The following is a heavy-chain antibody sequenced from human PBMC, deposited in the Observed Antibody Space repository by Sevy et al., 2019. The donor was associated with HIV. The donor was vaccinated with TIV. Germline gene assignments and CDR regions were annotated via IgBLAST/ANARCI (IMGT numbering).Heavy chain of an antibody. V-gene: IGHV3-33*01. CDR1: GFTFSNYA. CDR3: ARGGYYYDNAAYYALDS. J-gene: IGHJ4*02. Sequence: GGSLRLSCAATGFTFSNYAMHWVRQAPGKGLEWVAIIWSDGAYQYQGDSVKGRFTISRDNSKNKLFLQMNNVRVEDTAVYYCARGGYYYDNAAYYALDSWGQGTLVTVSS. CDR2: IWSDGAYQ. D-gene: IGHD3-22*01.